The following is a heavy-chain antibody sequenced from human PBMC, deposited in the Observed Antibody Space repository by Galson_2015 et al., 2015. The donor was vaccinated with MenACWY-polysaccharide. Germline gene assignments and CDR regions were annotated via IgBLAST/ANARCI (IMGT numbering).Heavy chain of an antibody. V-gene: IGHV3-23*01. J-gene: IGHJ4*02. D-gene: IGHD1-26*01. CDR3: AKYAVGGYLNYRIDY. Sequence: SLRLSCAASGFDMGGYAMSWVRQAPGKGLEWVSSIAARGSSTYYADSVKGRLTISRDNSKNTLFLHMNSLRAEDTAVYYCAKYAVGGYLNYRIDYWGQGTLVTVSP. CDR1: GFDMGGYA. CDR2: IAARGSST.